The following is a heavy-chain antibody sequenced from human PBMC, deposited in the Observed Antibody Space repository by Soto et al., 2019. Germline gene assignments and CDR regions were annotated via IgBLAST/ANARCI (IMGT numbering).Heavy chain of an antibody. V-gene: IGHV3-23*01. CDR1: GFTFINYA. CDR3: AKDVYRYATMPCFDT. D-gene: IGHD1-1*01. J-gene: IGHJ5*02. CDR2: IDDSGAST. Sequence: VGSLRLSCEASGFTFINYAMSWVRQAPGKGLEWVSGIDDSGASTYYADSMKGRFSISRDNPKNTLYLQMHGLRVKDTAVYYCAKDVYRYATMPCFDTWGQGTLVTVSS.